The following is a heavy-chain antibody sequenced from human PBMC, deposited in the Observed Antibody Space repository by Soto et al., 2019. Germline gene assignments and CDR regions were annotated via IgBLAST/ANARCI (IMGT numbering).Heavy chain of an antibody. V-gene: IGHV3-15*07. J-gene: IGHJ4*02. CDR1: GFTVSNAW. CDR3: VYGAIDY. CDR2: IKSKTDGGTT. Sequence: EVQLVESGGGVVKPGGSLRLSCAVSGFTVSNAWMNWVRQAPGKGLEWVGRIKSKTDGGTTDYAAPVKGRFIISGDDSKNTLYLQMNSLKTEDTAVYYCVYGAIDYWGQGTLVTVSS. D-gene: IGHD2-8*01.